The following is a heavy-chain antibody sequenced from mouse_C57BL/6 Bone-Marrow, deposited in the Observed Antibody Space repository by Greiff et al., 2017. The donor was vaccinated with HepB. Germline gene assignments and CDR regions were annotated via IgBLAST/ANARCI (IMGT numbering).Heavy chain of an antibody. V-gene: IGHV3-6*01. Sequence: EVQRVESGPGLVKPSQSLSLTCSVTGYSITSGYYWNWIRQFPGNKLEWMGYISYDGSNNYNPSLKNRISITRDTSKNLFFLKLNSVTTEDTATYYCARDPTFDYWGQGTTLTVSS. J-gene: IGHJ2*01. CDR3: ARDPTFDY. CDR2: ISYDGSN. CDR1: GYSITSGYY.